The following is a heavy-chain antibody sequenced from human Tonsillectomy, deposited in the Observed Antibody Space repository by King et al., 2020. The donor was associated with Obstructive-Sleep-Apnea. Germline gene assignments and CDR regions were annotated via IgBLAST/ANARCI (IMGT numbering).Heavy chain of an antibody. J-gene: IGHJ4*02. CDR2: ISYDGSNK. CDR3: ARDSLNNFDY. D-gene: IGHD5/OR15-5a*01. Sequence: QLVQSGGGVVQPGRSLRLSCAASGLTFSSYAMHWVRQAPGKGLEWVAVISYDGSNKYYADSVKGRFTISRDNSKNTLYLQMNSLRAEDTAVYYCARDSLNNFDYWGQGTLVTVSS. CDR1: GLTFSSYA. V-gene: IGHV3-30-3*01.